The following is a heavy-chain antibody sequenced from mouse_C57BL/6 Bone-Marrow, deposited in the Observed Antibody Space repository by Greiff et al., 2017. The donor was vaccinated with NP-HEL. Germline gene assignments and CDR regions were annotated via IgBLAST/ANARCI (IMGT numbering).Heavy chain of an antibody. J-gene: IGHJ2*01. D-gene: IGHD2-1*01. CDR1: GYSITSGYY. CDR3: ARDQGIYYYFDY. CDR2: ISYDGSN. Sequence: EVKVEESGPGLVKPSQSLSLTCSVTGYSITSGYYWNWIRQFPGNKLEWMGYISYDGSNKYNPSLKNRISITRDTSKNQFFLKLNSVTTEDTATYYCARDQGIYYYFDYWGQGTTLTVSS. V-gene: IGHV3-6*01.